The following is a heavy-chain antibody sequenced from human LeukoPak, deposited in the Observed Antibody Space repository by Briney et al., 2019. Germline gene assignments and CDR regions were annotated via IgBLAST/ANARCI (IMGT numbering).Heavy chain of an antibody. V-gene: IGHV1-69*05. CDR2: VIPIFGTA. J-gene: IGHJ3*02. CDR3: ARQVDYDFWSGSETAFDI. CDR1: GGTFSSYA. D-gene: IGHD3-3*01. Sequence: ASVKVSCEASGGTFSSYAISWVRQAPGQGLEWMGGVIPIFGTANYAQKFQGRVTITTDESTSTAYTELSSLRSEDTAVYYCARQVDYDFWSGSETAFDIWGQGTMVTVSS.